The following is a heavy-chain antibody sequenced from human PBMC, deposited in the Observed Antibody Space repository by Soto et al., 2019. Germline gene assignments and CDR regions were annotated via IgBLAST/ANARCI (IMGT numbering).Heavy chain of an antibody. CDR1: GGSISSGGYY. Sequence: SETLSLTCTVSGGSISSGGYYWSWIRQHPGKGLEWIGYIYYSGSTYYNPSLKSRVTISVDTSKNQFSLKLSSVTAADTAVYYGARKIYYDPAEGGMDVWGQGTTVTVSS. V-gene: IGHV4-31*03. CDR2: IYYSGST. CDR3: ARKIYYDPAEGGMDV. D-gene: IGHD3-22*01. J-gene: IGHJ6*02.